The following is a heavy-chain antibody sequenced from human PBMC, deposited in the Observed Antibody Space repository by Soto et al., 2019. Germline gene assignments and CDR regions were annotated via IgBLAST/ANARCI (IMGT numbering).Heavy chain of an antibody. CDR3: ARTEGYLTL. CDR2: TYYRSKWYS. D-gene: IGHD2-15*01. Sequence: SQTLSLTCAISGDSVSSKDAAWNWIRQSPSRGLEWLGRTYYRSKWYSEYAVSVRGRITINPDTSKNHFSLQLNSVTPEDTAVYYCARTEGYLTLWGQGNLVTV. V-gene: IGHV6-1*01. J-gene: IGHJ4*02. CDR1: GDSVSSKDAA.